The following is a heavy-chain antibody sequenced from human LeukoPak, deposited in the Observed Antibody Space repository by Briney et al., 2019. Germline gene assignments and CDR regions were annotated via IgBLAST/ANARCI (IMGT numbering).Heavy chain of an antibody. J-gene: IGHJ4*02. D-gene: IGHD2-15*01. CDR1: GGSISSSSYY. CDR2: IYYSGST. Sequence: PSETLSLTCTVSGGSISSSSYYWGWIRQPPGKGLEWTGSIYYSGSTNYNPSLKSRVTMSVDTSKNQFSLKLSSVTAADTAVYYCARDHCSGGSCYSFYDYWGQGTLVTVSS. CDR3: ARDHCSGGSCYSFYDY. V-gene: IGHV4-39*07.